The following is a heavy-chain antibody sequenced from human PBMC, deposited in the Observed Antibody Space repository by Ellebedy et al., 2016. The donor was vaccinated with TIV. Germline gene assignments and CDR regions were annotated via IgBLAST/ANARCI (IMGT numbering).Heavy chain of an antibody. Sequence: ASVKVSCKASGGTFSSYAISWVRQAPGQGLEWMGRIIPILGIANYAQKFQGRVTITADKSTSTAYMELSSLRSEDTAVYYCARGRYSSGWYVRSRAEYFQHWGQGTLVTVSS. CDR2: IIPILGIA. CDR3: ARGRYSSGWYVRSRAEYFQH. V-gene: IGHV1-69*04. D-gene: IGHD6-19*01. CDR1: GGTFSSYA. J-gene: IGHJ1*01.